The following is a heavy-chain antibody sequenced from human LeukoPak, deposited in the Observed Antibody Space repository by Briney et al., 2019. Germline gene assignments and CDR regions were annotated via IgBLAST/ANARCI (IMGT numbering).Heavy chain of an antibody. CDR3: ARDYCSGGSCYGFDY. CDR1: GGSISCYY. D-gene: IGHD2-15*01. V-gene: IGHV4-4*07. Sequence: SETLSLTCTVSGGSISCYYWSWIRPPTGKGLEWIGRIYTSGSTNYNPSLKSRVTMSVDASKNQFSLKLSSVTAADTAVYYCARDYCSGGSCYGFDYWGQGTLVTVSS. CDR2: IYTSGST. J-gene: IGHJ4*02.